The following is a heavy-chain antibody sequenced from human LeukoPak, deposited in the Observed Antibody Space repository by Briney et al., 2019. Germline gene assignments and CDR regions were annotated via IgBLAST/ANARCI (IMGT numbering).Heavy chain of an antibody. CDR2: INPNGNTP. CDR3: ARLGVDDYGDYSYLDY. CDR1: GYTFTRFY. D-gene: IGHD4-17*01. Sequence: GASVKVSCKASGYTFTRFYLYWLRQAPGQGLEWMGTINPNGNTPRYAQKLQGRVTMTTDTSTSTAYMELRSLRSDDTAVYYCARLGVDDYGDYSYLDYWGQGTLVTVSS. V-gene: IGHV1-46*01. J-gene: IGHJ4*02.